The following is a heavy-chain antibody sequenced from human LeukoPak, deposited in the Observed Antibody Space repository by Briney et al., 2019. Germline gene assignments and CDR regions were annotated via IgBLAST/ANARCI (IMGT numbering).Heavy chain of an antibody. D-gene: IGHD3-16*02. CDR3: ARKVGDYVWGSYRYGDWFDP. Sequence: ASVKVSCKASGYTFTSYDINWVRQATGQGLEWMGWMDPNSGNTGYAQKFQGRVTMTRNTFISTAYMELSSLRSEDTAVYYCARKVGDYVWGSYRYGDWFDPWGQGTLVTVSS. V-gene: IGHV1-8*01. CDR1: GYTFTSYD. J-gene: IGHJ5*02. CDR2: MDPNSGNT.